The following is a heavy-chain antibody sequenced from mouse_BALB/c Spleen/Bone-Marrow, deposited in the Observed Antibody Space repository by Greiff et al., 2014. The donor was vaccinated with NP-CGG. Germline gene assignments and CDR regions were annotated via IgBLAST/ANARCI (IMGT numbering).Heavy chain of an antibody. V-gene: IGHV14-3*02. J-gene: IGHJ1*01. CDR1: GFNIKDTY. D-gene: IGHD1-1*01. CDR2: IDPANGDT. CDR3: TKPSFYYGSSYWYFDV. Sequence: EVQGVESGAELAKPGASVKLSCTASGFNIKDTYMHWVKQRPEQGLEWIGRIDPANGDTKYDPKFQSKATITADTSSNTAYLQLSSLTSEDTAVYYCTKPSFYYGSSYWYFDVWGAGTTVTVSS.